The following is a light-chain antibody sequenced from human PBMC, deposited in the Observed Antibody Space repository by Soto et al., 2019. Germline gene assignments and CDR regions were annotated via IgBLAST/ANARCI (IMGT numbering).Light chain of an antibody. CDR3: QQYNNWTWT. CDR1: QSVSSN. CDR2: SAS. V-gene: IGKV3-15*01. Sequence: VMTQSPATLSVSPGERATLSCRASQSVSSNVAWYQKKPGQDPSLLIYSASRGATGFPARFSGSGSGTDFNLTISRLQSEDFAVYECQQYNNWTWTFGQGTKVDIK. J-gene: IGKJ1*01.